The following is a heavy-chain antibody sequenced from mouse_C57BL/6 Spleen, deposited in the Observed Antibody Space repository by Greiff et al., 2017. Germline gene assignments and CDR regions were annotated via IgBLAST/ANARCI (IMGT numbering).Heavy chain of an antibody. CDR1: GFTFNTYA. V-gene: IGHV10-3*01. CDR2: IRSKSSNYAT. CDR3: VGGEYYGSSYDYYAMDY. Sequence: EVQLVESGGGLVQPKGSLKLSCAASGFTFNTYAMHWVRQAPGKGLEWVARIRSKSSNYATYYADSVKDRFTISRDDSQSMLYLQMNNLKTEDTAMYYCVGGEYYGSSYDYYAMDYWGQGTSVTVSS. D-gene: IGHD1-1*01. J-gene: IGHJ4*01.